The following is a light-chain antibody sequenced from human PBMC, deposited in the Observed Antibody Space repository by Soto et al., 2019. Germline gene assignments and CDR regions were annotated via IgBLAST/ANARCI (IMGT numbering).Light chain of an antibody. CDR3: QSYDISLSGYV. CDR2: ANN. J-gene: IGLJ1*01. V-gene: IGLV1-40*01. CDR1: SSNIGTGYD. Sequence: QSVLTQPPSVSGAPGQRVTISCTGSSSNIGTGYDVHWYQQLPGTAPKLLIFANNNRPSGVPDRFSGSKSGTSASLDITGLQAEDEADYYCQSYDISLSGYVFGTGTKLTVL.